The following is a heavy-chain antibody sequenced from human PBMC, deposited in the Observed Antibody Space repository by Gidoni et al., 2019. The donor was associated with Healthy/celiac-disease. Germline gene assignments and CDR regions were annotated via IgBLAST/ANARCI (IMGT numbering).Heavy chain of an antibody. CDR2: ISYDGSNK. D-gene: IGHD1-26*01. V-gene: IGHV3-30*18. Sequence: QVQLVESGGGVVQPGRSLRLSCAASGFTFSSYGMHWVRQAPGKGLEWVAVISYDGSNKYYADSVKGRFTISRDNSKNTLYLQMNSLRAEDTAVYYCAKTPGVGATKAVYFDYWGQGTLVTVSS. CDR1: GFTFSSYG. J-gene: IGHJ4*02. CDR3: AKTPGVGATKAVYFDY.